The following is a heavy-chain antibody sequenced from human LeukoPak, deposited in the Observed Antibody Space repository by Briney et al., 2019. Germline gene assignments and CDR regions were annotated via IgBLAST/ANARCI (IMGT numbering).Heavy chain of an antibody. V-gene: IGHV3-30*03. CDR3: AREGSVSNDDFWSGYSGSPLY. CDR1: GFTFSSYG. Sequence: PGGSLRLSCAASGFTFSSYGMHWVRQAPGKGLEWVAVISYDGSNKYYADSVNGRFTISRDNSKNTLYLQMNSLRAEDTAVYYCAREGSVSNDDFWSGYSGSPLYWGQGTLVTVSS. CDR2: ISYDGSNK. J-gene: IGHJ4*02. D-gene: IGHD3-3*01.